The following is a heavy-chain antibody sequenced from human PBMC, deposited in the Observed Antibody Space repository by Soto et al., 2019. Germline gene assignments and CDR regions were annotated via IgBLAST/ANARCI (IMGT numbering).Heavy chain of an antibody. J-gene: IGHJ4*02. CDR1: GFTLSAYW. CDR3: ARDLGGPDY. V-gene: IGHV3-74*03. D-gene: IGHD3-16*01. Sequence: LRLSCAASGFTLSAYWMHWVRQAPGRGLEWVSRLSSDGFGTAYADSVKGRFHISRDNARNTLFLQMNGLRAEDTAVYYCARDLGGPDYWGRGTLVTVSS. CDR2: LSSDGFGT.